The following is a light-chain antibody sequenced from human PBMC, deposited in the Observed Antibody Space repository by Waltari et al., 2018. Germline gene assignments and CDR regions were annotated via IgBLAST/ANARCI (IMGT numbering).Light chain of an antibody. Sequence: QSVLTQPPSVSAAPGQKVTISCSGSSSNIGNDYVSWYQQLPGTAPKLFIYENNKRPSGIPDRFSGSKSCTSATLGITGLQTGDEADYYCGTWDTSLSALIFGGGTKLTVL. CDR3: GTWDTSLSALI. V-gene: IGLV1-51*02. J-gene: IGLJ2*01. CDR1: SSNIGNDY. CDR2: ENN.